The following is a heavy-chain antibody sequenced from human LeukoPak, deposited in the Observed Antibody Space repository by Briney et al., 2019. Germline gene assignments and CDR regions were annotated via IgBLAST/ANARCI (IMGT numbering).Heavy chain of an antibody. CDR2: IKSKTDGGTT. Sequence: GGSLRLSCAASGFTFSSYGMSWVRQAPGKGLEWVGRIKSKTDGGTTDYAAPVKGRFTISRDDSKNTLYLQMNSLKTEDTAVYYCTTVSAMVFFDYWGQGTLVTVSS. J-gene: IGHJ4*02. V-gene: IGHV3-15*01. D-gene: IGHD5-18*01. CDR3: TTVSAMVFFDY. CDR1: GFTFSSYG.